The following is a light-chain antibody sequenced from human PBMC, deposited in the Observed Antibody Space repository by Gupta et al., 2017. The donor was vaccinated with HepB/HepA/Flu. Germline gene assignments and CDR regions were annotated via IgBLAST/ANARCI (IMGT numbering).Light chain of an antibody. J-gene: IGKJ2*04. Sequence: EIVLTQSPATLSLSPGERATLSCRASQSVSSYLAWYQQKPGQAPRLLIYDASNRATGIPARFSGSGSGKDLTLTISSREQEDFAGYYCQQRSNWPQCSFGQGTKLEIK. CDR1: QSVSSY. CDR3: QQRSNWPQCS. CDR2: DAS. V-gene: IGKV3-11*01.